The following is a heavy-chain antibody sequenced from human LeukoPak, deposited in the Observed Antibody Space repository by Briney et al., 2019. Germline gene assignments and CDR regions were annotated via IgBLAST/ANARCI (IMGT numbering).Heavy chain of an antibody. D-gene: IGHD6-13*01. CDR1: GYTFTSYY. J-gene: IGHJ4*02. CDR3: ARDQAGIAAADY. CDR2: INPSGGST. V-gene: IGHV1-46*01. Sequence: ASVKVSCKASGYTFTSYYMHWVRQAPGQGLGWMGIINPSGGSTGYAQKFQGRVTMTRDTSTSTVYMELSSLRSEDTAVYYCARDQAGIAAADYWGQGTLVTVSS.